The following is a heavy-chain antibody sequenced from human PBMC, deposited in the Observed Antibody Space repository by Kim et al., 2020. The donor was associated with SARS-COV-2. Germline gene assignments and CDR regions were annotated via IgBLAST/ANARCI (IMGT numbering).Heavy chain of an antibody. J-gene: IGHJ6*02. V-gene: IGHV4-31*03. CDR1: GGSISSGGYY. CDR2: IYYSGST. D-gene: IGHD3-10*01. CDR3: ARECKRVRGVPKVNYYYYYGMDV. Sequence: SETLSLTCTVSGGSISSGGYYWSWIRQHPGKGLEWIGYIYYSGSTYYNPSLKSRVTISVDTSKNQFSPKLSSVTAADTAVYYCARECKRVRGVPKVNYYYYYGMDVWGQGTTVTVSS.